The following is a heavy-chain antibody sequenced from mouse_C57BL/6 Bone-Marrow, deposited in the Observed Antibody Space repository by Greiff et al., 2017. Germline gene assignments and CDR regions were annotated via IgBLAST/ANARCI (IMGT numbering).Heavy chain of an antibody. V-gene: IGHV1-64*01. CDR3: APSGGAFDD. CDR2: IHPNSGST. D-gene: IGHD2-10*02. J-gene: IGHJ2*01. CDR1: GYTFTSYW. Sequence: QVQLQQPGAELVKPGASVKLSCKASGYTFTSYWMHWVKQRPGQGLEWIGMIHPNSGSTNYNEKFKSKATLTVDKSSSTAYMQLSSLTSEDSAVYYCAPSGGAFDDWGQGTTLTVSS.